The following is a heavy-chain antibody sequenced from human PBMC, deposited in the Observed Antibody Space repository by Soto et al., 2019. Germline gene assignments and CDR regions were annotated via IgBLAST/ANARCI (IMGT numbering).Heavy chain of an antibody. CDR1: GGSISSGGYY. CDR2: IYYSGST. D-gene: IGHD6-19*01. V-gene: IGHV4-31*03. J-gene: IGHJ2*01. Sequence: QVQLQESGPGLVKPSQTLSLTCTVSGGSISSGGYYWSWIRQHPGKGLEWSGYIYYSGSTYYNPSLKSRVTISVDTSKNQFSLKLSSVTAADTAVYYCARDPGIAVAGDWYFDLWGRGTLVTVSS. CDR3: ARDPGIAVAGDWYFDL.